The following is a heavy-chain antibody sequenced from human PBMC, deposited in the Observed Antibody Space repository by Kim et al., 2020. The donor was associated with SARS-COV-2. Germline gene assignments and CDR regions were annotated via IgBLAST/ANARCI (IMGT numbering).Heavy chain of an antibody. Sequence: GGSLRLSCAASGFTFDDYTMHWVRQAPGKGLEWVSLISWDGGSTYYADSVKGRFTISRDNSKNSLYLQMNSLRTEDTALYYCAKGVPIAGGQQLNYYYGMDVWGQGTTVTVSS. V-gene: IGHV3-43*01. CDR1: GFTFDDYT. CDR2: ISWDGGST. J-gene: IGHJ6*02. CDR3: AKGVPIAGGQQLNYYYGMDV. D-gene: IGHD6-13*01.